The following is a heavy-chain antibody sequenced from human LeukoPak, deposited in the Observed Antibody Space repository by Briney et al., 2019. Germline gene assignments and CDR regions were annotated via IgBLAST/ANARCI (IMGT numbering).Heavy chain of an antibody. CDR2: IYYGVST. D-gene: IGHD6-13*01. V-gene: IGHV4-59*11. CDR3: ARDHLAAAAPDYYMDV. J-gene: IGHJ6*03. Sequence: SETLSLTCTVSGGSISSHFWSWIRQPPGEGLEWIGYIYYGVSTNYNPSLKSRVTISVGTSKNQFSLKLSSVTAADTAVYYCARDHLAAAAPDYYMDVWGKGATVTVSS. CDR1: GGSISSHF.